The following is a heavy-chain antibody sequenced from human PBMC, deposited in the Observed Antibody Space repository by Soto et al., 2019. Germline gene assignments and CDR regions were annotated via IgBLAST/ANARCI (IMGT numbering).Heavy chain of an antibody. J-gene: IGHJ6*02. CDR1: GYSFTSYW. CDR3: ASSPISSIAVAGTGYYYYYGMDV. D-gene: IGHD6-19*01. V-gene: IGHV5-10-1*01. Sequence: PGESLKISCKGSGYSFTSYWISWVRQMPGKGLEWMGRIDPSDSYTNYSPSFQGHVTISADKSISTAYLQWSSLKASDTAMYYCASSPISSIAVAGTGYYYYYGMDVWGQGTSVTVPS. CDR2: IDPSDSYT.